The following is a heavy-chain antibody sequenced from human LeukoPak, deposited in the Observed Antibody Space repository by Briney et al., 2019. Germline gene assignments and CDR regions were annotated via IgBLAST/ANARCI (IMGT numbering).Heavy chain of an antibody. J-gene: IGHJ5*02. CDR1: GGSISSSNW. V-gene: IGHV4-4*02. CDR3: ARGGYYGSGNDFRFDP. D-gene: IGHD3-10*01. Sequence: SETLSLTCAVSGGSISSSNWWSWVRQPPGKGLEWIGEIYHSGSTYYNPSLKSRVTISVDTSKNQFSLKLSSVTAADTAVYYCARGGYYGSGNDFRFDPWGQGTLVTVSS. CDR2: IYHSGST.